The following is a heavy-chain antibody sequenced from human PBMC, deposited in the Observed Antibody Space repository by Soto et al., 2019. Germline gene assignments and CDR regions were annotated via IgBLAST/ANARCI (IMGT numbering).Heavy chain of an antibody. CDR1: GGSFSSSA. CDR3: AGYCSGGSCYSGPMSAFDI. D-gene: IGHD2-15*01. J-gene: IGHJ3*02. V-gene: IGHV1-69*13. Sequence: SVKVSCKACGGSFSSSAIIWVGQAVGRGVVWLGGIIFIFGTPNHAQNFQGRVTITADESTSTAYMELSSLRSEHTAVYYCAGYCSGGSCYSGPMSAFDIWGQETMVTVSS. CDR2: IIFIFGTP.